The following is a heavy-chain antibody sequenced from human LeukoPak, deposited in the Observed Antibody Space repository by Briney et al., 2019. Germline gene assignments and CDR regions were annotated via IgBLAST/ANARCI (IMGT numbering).Heavy chain of an antibody. Sequence: ASVKVPCKASGYTFTIYDINWVRQATGQGLEWMGWMNPNSGNTGYAQKFQGRVTTTRNTSISTAYMELSSLRSEDTAVYYCARGLDCSSTSCYDWFDPWGQGTLVTVSS. V-gene: IGHV1-8*01. J-gene: IGHJ5*02. CDR3: ARGLDCSSTSCYDWFDP. D-gene: IGHD2-2*01. CDR2: MNPNSGNT. CDR1: GYTFTIYD.